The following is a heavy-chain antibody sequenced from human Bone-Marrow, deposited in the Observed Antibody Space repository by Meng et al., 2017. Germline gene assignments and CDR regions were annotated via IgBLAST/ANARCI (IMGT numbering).Heavy chain of an antibody. CDR3: ARVQLLWFGEDY. V-gene: IGHV1-2*06. CDR1: GYTFTGYY. Sequence: SVKVSCKASGYTFTGYYMHWVRQAPGQGLEWMGRINPNSGGTNYAQKFQGRVTMTTDTSTSTAYMELRSLRSDDTAVYYCARVQLLWFGEDYWGQGTLVTVSS. CDR2: INPNSGGT. D-gene: IGHD3-10*01. J-gene: IGHJ4*02.